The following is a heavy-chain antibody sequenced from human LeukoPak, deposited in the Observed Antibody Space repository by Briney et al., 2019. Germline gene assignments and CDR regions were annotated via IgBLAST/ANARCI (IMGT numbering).Heavy chain of an antibody. Sequence: GASVKVSCKASGGTFSSYAISWVRQAPGQGLEWMGGIIPIFGTANYAQKFQDRVTITADESTSTAYMELSSLRSEDTAVYYCARSNAGNHFDYWGQGTLVTVSP. CDR1: GGTFSSYA. D-gene: IGHD4-23*01. V-gene: IGHV1-69*13. J-gene: IGHJ4*02. CDR3: ARSNAGNHFDY. CDR2: IIPIFGTA.